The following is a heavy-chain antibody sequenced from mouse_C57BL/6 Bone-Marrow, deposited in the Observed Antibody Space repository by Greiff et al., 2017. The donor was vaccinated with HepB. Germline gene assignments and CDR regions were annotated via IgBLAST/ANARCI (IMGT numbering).Heavy chain of an antibody. V-gene: IGHV14-2*01. Sequence: DVKLVESGAELVKPGASVKLSCTASGFNIKDYYMHWVKQRTEQGLEWIGRIDPEDGETKYAPKFQGKATITADTSSNTAYLQLSSLTSEDTAVYYCARFPFVGDYGSSLYYFDYWGQGTTLTVSS. CDR1: GFNIKDYY. CDR2: IDPEDGET. D-gene: IGHD1-1*01. CDR3: ARFPFVGDYGSSLYYFDY. J-gene: IGHJ2*01.